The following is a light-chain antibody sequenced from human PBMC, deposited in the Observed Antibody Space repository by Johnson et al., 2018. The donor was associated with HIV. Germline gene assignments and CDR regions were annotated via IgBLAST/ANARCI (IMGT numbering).Light chain of an antibody. Sequence: QSALTQPPSVSAAPGQKVTIPCSGSSSNIGNNYASWYQQVPGTAPKLLIYDNNKRPSGIPDRFSGSKSGTSATLGITGLQTGDEADYYCGTWDSSLSVLYVFGTGTTVTVL. J-gene: IGLJ1*01. CDR1: SSNIGNNY. CDR2: DNN. V-gene: IGLV1-51*01. CDR3: GTWDSSLSVLYV.